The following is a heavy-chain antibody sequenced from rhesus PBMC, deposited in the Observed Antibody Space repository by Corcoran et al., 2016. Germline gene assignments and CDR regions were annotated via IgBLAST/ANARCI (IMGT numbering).Heavy chain of an antibody. J-gene: IGHJ6*01. Sequence: QVQLQESGPGLVKSSETLPLTCAVSGASISSNFWSWIRQAPGKGLGWIGRIHGNSGSTHYNPPLKSRVTVSIDTSKNQFSLKLTSVTAADTAVYYCAAATVPPNYYGLDSWGQGVVVTVSS. V-gene: IGHV4S2*01. CDR3: AAATVPPNYYGLDS. D-gene: IGHD4-29*01. CDR2: IHGNSGST. CDR1: GASISSNF.